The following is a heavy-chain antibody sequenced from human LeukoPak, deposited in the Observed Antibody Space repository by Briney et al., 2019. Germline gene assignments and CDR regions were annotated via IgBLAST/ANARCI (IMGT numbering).Heavy chain of an antibody. D-gene: IGHD6-13*01. J-gene: IGHJ4*02. CDR2: ISYDGSNK. Sequence: PGGSLRLSCAASGFTFSSYAMHWVRQAPGKGLEWVAVISYDGSNKYYADSVKGRFTISRDNSKNTLYLQMNSLRAEDTAVYYCARGSSSWYKDYWGQGTLVTVSS. CDR1: GFTFSSYA. V-gene: IGHV3-30*04. CDR3: ARGSSSWYKDY.